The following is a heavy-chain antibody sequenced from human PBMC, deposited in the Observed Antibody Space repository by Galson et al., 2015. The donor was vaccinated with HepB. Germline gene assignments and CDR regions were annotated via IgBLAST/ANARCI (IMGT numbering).Heavy chain of an antibody. CDR2: IIPILGIA. Sequence: SVKVSCKASGGTFSSYAISWVRQAPGQGLEWTGGIIPILGIANYAQKFQGRVTITADKSTSTAYMELSSLRSEDTAVYYCAREDRAVAVIPNYYYYMDVWGKGTTVTVSS. D-gene: IGHD6-19*01. CDR1: GGTFSSYA. V-gene: IGHV1-69*10. J-gene: IGHJ6*03. CDR3: AREDRAVAVIPNYYYYMDV.